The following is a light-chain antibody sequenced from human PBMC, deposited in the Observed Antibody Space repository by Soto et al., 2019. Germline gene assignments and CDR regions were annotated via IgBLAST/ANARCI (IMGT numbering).Light chain of an antibody. CDR3: QQYGSSSWT. CDR2: GAS. Sequence: EIVLTQSPGTRSLSPGERATLSCRASQSVSSSYLAWYQHKPGQAPRLLIYGASSRATGIPDRFSGSGSGTDFTLTISRLEPEDFAVYYCQQYGSSSWTFGQGTRWISN. J-gene: IGKJ1*01. CDR1: QSVSSSY. V-gene: IGKV3-20*01.